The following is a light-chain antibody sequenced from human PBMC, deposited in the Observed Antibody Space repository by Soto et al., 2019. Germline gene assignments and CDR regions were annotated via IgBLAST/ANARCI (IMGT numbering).Light chain of an antibody. Sequence: QSVLTQPPSVSGAPGQRVTISCTGSSSNIGAGYDVNWYQQLPGTAPKLLIYGNSNRPSGVPDRFSGSKSGTSASLAITGVQAEDEADYYCQSYDSSLSGSVFGGGTKLTVL. J-gene: IGLJ2*01. CDR2: GNS. CDR1: SSNIGAGYD. V-gene: IGLV1-40*01. CDR3: QSYDSSLSGSV.